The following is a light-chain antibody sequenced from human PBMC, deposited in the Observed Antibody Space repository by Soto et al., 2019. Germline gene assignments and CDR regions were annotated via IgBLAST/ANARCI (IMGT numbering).Light chain of an antibody. CDR1: QSVSNNY. V-gene: IGKV3-20*01. CDR2: GSS. J-gene: IGKJ2*01. CDR3: QQYGSSPPYT. Sequence: EVVLTQSPGTLSLSPGERATISCRASQSVSNNYFAWYQQKPGQAPRLLIFGSSDRATGIPDRFSGSGSGTDFTLTISRLEPEDFAVYYCQQYGSSPPYTFGQGTTLEIK.